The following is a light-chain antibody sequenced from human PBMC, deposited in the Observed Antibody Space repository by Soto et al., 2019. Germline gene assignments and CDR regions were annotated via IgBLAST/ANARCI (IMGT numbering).Light chain of an antibody. CDR2: GAS. J-gene: IGKJ1*01. Sequence: EIVMTQSPDTLSVSPGERATLSCRASQSVSSNLAGYQQKPGQAPRLLIYGASTRATGIPARFSGSGSGTEFTLTISSLQSEDFAFYYCQQYNNWPLTFGQGTKVEIK. CDR1: QSVSSN. V-gene: IGKV3-15*01. CDR3: QQYNNWPLT.